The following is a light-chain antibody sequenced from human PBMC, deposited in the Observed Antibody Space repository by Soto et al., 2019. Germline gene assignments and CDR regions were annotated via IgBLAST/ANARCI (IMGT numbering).Light chain of an antibody. J-gene: IGKJ5*01. V-gene: IGKV3-20*01. CDR1: QSVGSN. Sequence: EILLTQSPATLPVSPGERATLSCRASQSVGSNLAWFQQKPGQAPRLLIYGASSRATGIPDRFSGSGSGTDFTLTISRLEPEDYAVYHCQQYGSSPITFGQGTRLEIK. CDR3: QQYGSSPIT. CDR2: GAS.